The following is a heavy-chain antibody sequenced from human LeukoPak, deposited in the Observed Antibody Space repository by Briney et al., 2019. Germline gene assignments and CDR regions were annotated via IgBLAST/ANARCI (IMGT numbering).Heavy chain of an antibody. J-gene: IGHJ6*03. Sequence: PGGSLRLSCAASGFTFSNYGMHWVRQAPGKGLEWVAFIRLDENTKYYADSVKGRLTISRDNAKNSLYLQMNSLRAEDTAVYYCARDGQYYYGSGSYYPEHYYYYMDVWGKGTTVTVSS. V-gene: IGHV3-30*02. CDR2: IRLDENTK. CDR1: GFTFSNYG. D-gene: IGHD3-10*01. CDR3: ARDGQYYYGSGSYYPEHYYYYMDV.